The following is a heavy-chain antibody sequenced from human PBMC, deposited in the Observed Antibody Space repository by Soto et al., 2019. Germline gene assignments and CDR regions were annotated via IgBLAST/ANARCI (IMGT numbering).Heavy chain of an antibody. Sequence: TGGSLRLSCAASGFTFSSYAMHWVRQAPGKGLEWVAVISYDGSNKYYADSVKGRFTISRDNSKNTLYLQMNSLRAEDTAVYYCAGKYCGGDCYSHYYYYYGMDVWGQGTTVTVSS. J-gene: IGHJ6*02. CDR3: AGKYCGGDCYSHYYYYYGMDV. CDR2: ISYDGSNK. D-gene: IGHD2-21*02. CDR1: GFTFSSYA. V-gene: IGHV3-30-3*01.